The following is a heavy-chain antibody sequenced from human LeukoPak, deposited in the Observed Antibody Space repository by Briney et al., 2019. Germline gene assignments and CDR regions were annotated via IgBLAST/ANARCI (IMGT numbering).Heavy chain of an antibody. J-gene: IGHJ4*02. CDR3: ARSRYCSGSSCYSLDY. D-gene: IGHD2-15*01. CDR2: INSNSGGT. CDR1: GYTFTGYY. Sequence: ASVKVSCKASGYTFTGYYMHWVRQAPGQGLEWMGWINSNSGGTNYAQKFQGRVTMIRDTSINTAYMELSSLRSDDTAVYYCARSRYCSGSSCYSLDYWGQGTLVTVSS. V-gene: IGHV1-2*02.